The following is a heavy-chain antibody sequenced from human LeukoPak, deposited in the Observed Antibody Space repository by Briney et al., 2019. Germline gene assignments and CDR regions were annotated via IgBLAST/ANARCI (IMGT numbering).Heavy chain of an antibody. V-gene: IGHV3-48*02. D-gene: IGHD4-17*01. CDR3: AKDDYGDYVGVFDY. J-gene: IGHJ4*02. CDR1: GFTFSSYS. CDR2: ISSSSSTI. Sequence: GGSLRLSCAASGFTFSSYSMTWVRQAPGKGLEWVSYISSSSSTIYYADSVKGRFTISRDNAKNSLYLQMNSLRDEDTAVYYCAKDDYGDYVGVFDYWGQGTLVTVSS.